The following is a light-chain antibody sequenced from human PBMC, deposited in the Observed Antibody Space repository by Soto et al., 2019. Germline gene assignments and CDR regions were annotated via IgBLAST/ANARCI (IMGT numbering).Light chain of an antibody. CDR3: QQRHMWPIT. CDR1: QTVSNNY. V-gene: IGKV3D-20*02. CDR2: DAY. J-gene: IGKJ5*01. Sequence: EIVLTQSPGTLSLSPGDRATLSCRASQTVSNNYLAWCQQKPGQAPRLLIYDAYNRATGIPPRFSGSGSGTDFTLTISSLEPEDSAVYYCQQRHMWPITFGQGIRLEIK.